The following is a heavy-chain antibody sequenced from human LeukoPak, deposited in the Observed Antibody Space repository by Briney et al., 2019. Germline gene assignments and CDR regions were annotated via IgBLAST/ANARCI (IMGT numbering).Heavy chain of an antibody. Sequence: GGSLRLSCAVSGFIVSSNHMNWVRQAPGKGLEWVSVIYSGGYSGGGPFYADSVKGRFTTSSDSSKNTLFLQMNSLRAEDTAVYYCARDVYGDGYNSLDYWGLGILVTVSS. J-gene: IGHJ4*02. D-gene: IGHD5-24*01. CDR1: GFIVSSNH. CDR3: ARDVYGDGYNSLDY. V-gene: IGHV3-66*01. CDR2: IYSGGYSGGGP.